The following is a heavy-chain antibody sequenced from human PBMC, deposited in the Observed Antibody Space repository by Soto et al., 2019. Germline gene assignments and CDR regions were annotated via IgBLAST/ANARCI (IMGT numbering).Heavy chain of an antibody. CDR2: ITWHSGTI. Sequence: EVQLVESGGGLVQPDRSLRVACAASGFTLDQYTMQWGRQAPGKGLEWVSSITWHSGTIGYADSGKGRFTISRDKAKNSLYLQMNSLRGEATALSYCAKEMITFGDLNYYYMDVWGNGTTVTVSS. V-gene: IGHV3-9*01. CDR3: AKEMITFGDLNYYYMDV. CDR1: GFTLDQYT. D-gene: IGHD3-16*01. J-gene: IGHJ6*03.